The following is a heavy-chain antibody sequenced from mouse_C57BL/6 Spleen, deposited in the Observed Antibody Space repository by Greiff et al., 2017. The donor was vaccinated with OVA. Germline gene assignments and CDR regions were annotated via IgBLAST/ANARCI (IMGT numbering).Heavy chain of an antibody. Sequence: EVKLMESGPGLVKPSQSLSLTCSVTGYSITSGYYWNWIRQFPGNKLEWMGYISYDGSNNYNPSLTNRISITRDTSKNQFFLKLNSVTTEDTATYYCAKNYYGSSPYAMDYWGQGTSVTVSS. J-gene: IGHJ4*01. CDR1: GYSITSGYY. CDR3: AKNYYGSSPYAMDY. V-gene: IGHV3-6*01. CDR2: ISYDGSN. D-gene: IGHD1-1*01.